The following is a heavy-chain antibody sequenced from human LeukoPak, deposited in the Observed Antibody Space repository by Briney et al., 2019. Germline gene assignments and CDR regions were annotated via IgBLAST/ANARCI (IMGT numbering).Heavy chain of an antibody. V-gene: IGHV3-7*01. D-gene: IGHD2-2*01. CDR2: IRQDGSDK. CDR1: GFTFRAYW. J-gene: IGHJ4*02. CDR3: TRETVVVATASLGY. Sequence: GGSLRLSCGASGFTFRAYWMTWVRQAPGRGLDWVANIRQDGSDKYFVDSVKGRFTISRDNAKNTLYPQMDSLRAEDTAVYYCTRETVVVATASLGYWGLGTLVTVSS.